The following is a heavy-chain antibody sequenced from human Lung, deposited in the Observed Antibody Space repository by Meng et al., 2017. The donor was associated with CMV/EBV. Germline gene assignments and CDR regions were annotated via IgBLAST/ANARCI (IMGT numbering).Heavy chain of an antibody. CDR2: ISNSSSYI. Sequence: GEXXKISCAASGFTFSTYSMNWVRQAPGRGLEWVSSISNSSSYIYYVDSVKGRFTISRDNAKNSLYLQMNSLRAEDTAVYYCARSDAYRSSWYVDYWGQGTXVTVSS. D-gene: IGHD6-13*01. V-gene: IGHV3-21*01. CDR1: GFTFSTYS. J-gene: IGHJ4*02. CDR3: ARSDAYRSSWYVDY.